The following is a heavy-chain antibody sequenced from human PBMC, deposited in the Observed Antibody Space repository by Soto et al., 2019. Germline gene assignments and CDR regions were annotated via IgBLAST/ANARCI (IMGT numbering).Heavy chain of an antibody. D-gene: IGHD6-19*01. CDR3: ARHTLNSSGWTYYYYGMDV. J-gene: IGHJ6*02. Sequence: GESLKISCKGSGYSFTSYWISWVRQMPGKGLEWMGRIDPSDSYTNYSPSFQGHVTISADKSISTAYLQWSSLKASDTAMYYCARHTLNSSGWTYYYYGMDVWGQGTTVTVSS. CDR1: GYSFTSYW. V-gene: IGHV5-10-1*01. CDR2: IDPSDSYT.